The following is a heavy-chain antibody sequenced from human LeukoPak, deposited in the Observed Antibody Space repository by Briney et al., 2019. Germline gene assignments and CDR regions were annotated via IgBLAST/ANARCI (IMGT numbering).Heavy chain of an antibody. CDR1: GESFSGYY. CDR3: ARHRYQPLYIFDY. V-gene: IGHV4-34*01. CDR2: INHYGST. Sequence: SETLSLTCAVYGESFSGYYWSWIRQSPGKGLEWIGEINHYGSTNYNPSLKSRVTISVDTSKNQFSLKLSSVTAADTAVYYCARHRYQPLYIFDYWGQGTLVTVSS. J-gene: IGHJ4*02. D-gene: IGHD2-2*01.